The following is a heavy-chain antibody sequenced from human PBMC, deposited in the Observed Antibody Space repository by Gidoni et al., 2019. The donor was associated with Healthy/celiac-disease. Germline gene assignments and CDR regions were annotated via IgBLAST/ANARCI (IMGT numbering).Heavy chain of an antibody. J-gene: IGHJ5*02. Sequence: EVQLLESGGGLVQPGGSLRLSCAASGFTFSSYAMGWVRQAPGKGLEWVSAISGSGGSTYYADSVKGRFTISRDNSKNTLYLQMNSLRAEDTAVYYCAKDAKLRLFRSFGDWFDPWGQGTLVTVSS. CDR3: AKDAKLRLFRSFGDWFDP. D-gene: IGHD3-16*01. CDR1: GFTFSSYA. CDR2: ISGSGGST. V-gene: IGHV3-23*01.